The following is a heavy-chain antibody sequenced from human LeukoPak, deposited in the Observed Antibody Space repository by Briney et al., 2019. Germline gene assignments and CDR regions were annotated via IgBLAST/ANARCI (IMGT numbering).Heavy chain of an antibody. J-gene: IGHJ3*02. D-gene: IGHD7-27*01. V-gene: IGHV3-30*02. CDR1: GFTFSSYG. Sequence: PGGSLRLSCAASGFTFSSYGMHWVRQAPGKGLEWVAFIRYDGNNKYYADSVKGRFTISRDNSKNTLYLQMNSLRAEDTAVYYCARGRANWAAFDIWGQGTMVTVSS. CDR3: ARGRANWAAFDI. CDR2: IRYDGNNK.